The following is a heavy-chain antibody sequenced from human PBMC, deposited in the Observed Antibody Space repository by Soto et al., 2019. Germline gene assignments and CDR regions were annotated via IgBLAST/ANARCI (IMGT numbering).Heavy chain of an antibody. Sequence: KVSCKASGVTFSSYAISWVRQAPGQGLEWMGGIIPIFGTASYAQKFQGRVTITADESTSTAYMELSSLRSEDTAVYYCAVTVTTPYYYYGMDVWGQGTTGTVSS. CDR1: GVTFSSYA. J-gene: IGHJ6*02. D-gene: IGHD4-17*01. CDR2: IIPIFGTA. CDR3: AVTVTTPYYYYGMDV. V-gene: IGHV1-69*01.